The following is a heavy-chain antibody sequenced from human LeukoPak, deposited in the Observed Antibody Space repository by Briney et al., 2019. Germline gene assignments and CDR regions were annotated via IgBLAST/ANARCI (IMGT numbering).Heavy chain of an antibody. CDR2: IDHSGST. CDR3: ARGTMYNWFDP. CDR1: GYSISSGYY. V-gene: IGHV4-38-2*01. J-gene: IGHJ5*02. Sequence: SETLSLTCAVSGYSISSGYYWGWIRQPPGKGLEWIGSIDHSGSTYYNPSLKSRVTISVDTSKNQFSLKLSSVTAADTAVYYCARGTMYNWFDPWGQGTLVTVSS. D-gene: IGHD3-3*01.